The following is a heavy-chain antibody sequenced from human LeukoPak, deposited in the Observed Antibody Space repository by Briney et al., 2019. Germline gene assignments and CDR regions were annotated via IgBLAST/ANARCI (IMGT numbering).Heavy chain of an antibody. CDR3: ARVSKDFDY. Sequence: AGGSLRLSCAASGFTFSSYAMSWVRQAPGKGLEWVSAISGSGGSTYYADSVKGRFTISRDNAKNSLYLQMNSLRAEDTAVYYCARVSKDFDYWGQGTLVTVSS. J-gene: IGHJ4*02. V-gene: IGHV3-23*01. CDR1: GFTFSSYA. CDR2: ISGSGGST.